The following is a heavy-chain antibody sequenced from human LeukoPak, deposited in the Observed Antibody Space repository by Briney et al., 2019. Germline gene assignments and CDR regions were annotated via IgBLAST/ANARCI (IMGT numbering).Heavy chain of an antibody. CDR2: IRYDGSNK. D-gene: IGHD2-2*01. V-gene: IGHV3-30*02. CDR3: ANLGSSELRVPASQGN. CDR1: GFTFSSYG. J-gene: IGHJ4*02. Sequence: GGSLRLSFAASGFTFSSYGMHWVRQAPGKGLEWVALIRYDGSNKYYADSVKGRFTISRDNSKNTVFLQMSSLRVEDTAVYYCANLGSSELRVPASQGNWGQGTLVTVSS.